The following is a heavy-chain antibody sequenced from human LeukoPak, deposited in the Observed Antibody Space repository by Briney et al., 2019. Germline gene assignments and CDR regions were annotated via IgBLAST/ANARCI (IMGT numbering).Heavy chain of an antibody. V-gene: IGHV3-23*01. D-gene: IGHD6-19*01. CDR1: GFTFSSYA. Sequence: GGSLRLSCAASGFTFSSYAMSWVRQAPGKGLEWVSAISGSGCSTYYADSVKGRFTISRDNSKNTLYLQMNSLRAEDTAVYYCAKGPSSSGWRYYFDYWGQGTLVTVSS. CDR2: ISGSGCST. J-gene: IGHJ4*02. CDR3: AKGPSSSGWRYYFDY.